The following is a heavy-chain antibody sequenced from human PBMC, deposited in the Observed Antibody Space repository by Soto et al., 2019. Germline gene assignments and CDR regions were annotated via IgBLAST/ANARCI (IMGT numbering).Heavy chain of an antibody. CDR1: GGSISSYY. D-gene: IGHD3-10*01. Sequence: SETLPLTCTVSGGSISSYYWIWIRQPPGKGLEWIGYIYYSGSTNYNPSLKSRVTISVDTSKNQFSLKLSSVTAADTAVYYCARLPTMVRGVIRYYYYMDVWGKGTTVTVSS. CDR3: ARLPTMVRGVIRYYYYMDV. J-gene: IGHJ6*03. V-gene: IGHV4-59*01. CDR2: IYYSGST.